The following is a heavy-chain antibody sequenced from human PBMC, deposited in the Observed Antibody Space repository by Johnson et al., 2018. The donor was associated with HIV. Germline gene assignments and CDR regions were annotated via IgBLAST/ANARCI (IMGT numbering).Heavy chain of an antibody. CDR2: ISYDGSNK. CDR1: GFTFSS. V-gene: IGHV3-30*04. CDR3: ARDWTSSLLTSMASYAFDI. J-gene: IGHJ3*02. Sequence: QMLLVESGGGVVQPGRSLRLSCAASGFTFSSMHWVRQAPGKGLEWVAVISYDGSNKYYADSVKGRFTISRDNSKNTLYLQMNSRRAEDTAVYYCARDWTSSLLTSMASYAFDIWGQGTMVTVSS. D-gene: IGHD5-18*01.